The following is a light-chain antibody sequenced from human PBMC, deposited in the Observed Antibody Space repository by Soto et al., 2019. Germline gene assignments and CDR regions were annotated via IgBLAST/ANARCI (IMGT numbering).Light chain of an antibody. Sequence: VLTSSPGILYLSPGERDTLYCRASQSVTSTYFAWYKQSSGQAPRLLIYGASSRATGIPDRFSGSGSGTDFTLTISRLEPEDLVVYYCQQYDSAWTFGRATKVEIK. V-gene: IGKV3-20*01. CDR2: GAS. CDR1: QSVTSTY. CDR3: QQYDSAWT. J-gene: IGKJ1*01.